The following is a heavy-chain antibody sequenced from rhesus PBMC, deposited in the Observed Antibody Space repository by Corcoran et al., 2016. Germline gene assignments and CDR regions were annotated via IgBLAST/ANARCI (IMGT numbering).Heavy chain of an antibody. Sequence: EVQLVESGGGLVQPGGSLRLSCAASGFTFGSYGMHWARQAPGKGLEWVSAINTGGGSTWYTDSVKGRFTISRENAKNTLYLQMDSLRAEDTAVYYCATGTRNAFDFWGQGLRVTVSS. CDR1: GFTFGSYG. D-gene: IGHD3-9*01. CDR2: INTGGGST. V-gene: IGHV3-8*01. CDR3: ATGTRNAFDF. J-gene: IGHJ3*01.